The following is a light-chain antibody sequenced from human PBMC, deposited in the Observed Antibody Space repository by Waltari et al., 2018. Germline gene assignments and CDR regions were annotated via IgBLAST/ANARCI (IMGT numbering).Light chain of an antibody. Sequence: DIVLTQSPATLSLSPGDTATLSCRASQSVGNYLAWYQQKPGQPPRLLIYDASNRATGVPARFRGSGSGTDFTLNISSLEAEDFAVYYCQQRSNWTPHTFGQGARLEIK. J-gene: IGKJ2*01. CDR3: QQRSNWTPHT. V-gene: IGKV3-11*01. CDR2: DAS. CDR1: QSVGNY.